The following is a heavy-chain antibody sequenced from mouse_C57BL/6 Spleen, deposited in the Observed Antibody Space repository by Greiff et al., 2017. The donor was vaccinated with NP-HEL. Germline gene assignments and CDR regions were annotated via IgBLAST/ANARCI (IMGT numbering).Heavy chain of an antibody. D-gene: IGHD1-1*02. Sequence: QVQLQQPGTELVKPGASVKLSCKASGYTFTSYWMHWVKQRPGQGLEWIGNINPSNGGTNYNEKFKSKATLTVDKSSSTTYMQLRSLTSEDSAVYYCARGGNPYYFDDWGQGTTLTVSS. V-gene: IGHV1-53*01. CDR3: ARGGNPYYFDD. CDR1: GYTFTSYW. CDR2: INPSNGGT. J-gene: IGHJ2*01.